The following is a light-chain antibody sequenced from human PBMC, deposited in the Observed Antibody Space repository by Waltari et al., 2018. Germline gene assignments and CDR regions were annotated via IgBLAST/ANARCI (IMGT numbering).Light chain of an antibody. Sequence: EIVMTQSXATLSVFPGERATLSCRASQSIRSNLAWYQHKHGQAPSLLIYGASTRATGIPARXSGSXSGTEXTLXIXSLXSXXFAVXFCXXXXXWLXTFGQXXKVEXK. V-gene: IGKV3-15*01. CDR2: GAS. J-gene: IGKJ1*01. CDR1: QSIRSN. CDR3: XXXXXWLXT.